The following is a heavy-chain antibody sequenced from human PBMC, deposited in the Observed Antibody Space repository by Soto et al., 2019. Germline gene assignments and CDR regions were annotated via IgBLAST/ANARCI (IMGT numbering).Heavy chain of an antibody. CDR3: AREGLHSGYDLFAFDI. D-gene: IGHD5-12*01. V-gene: IGHV1-69*04. J-gene: IGHJ3*02. CDR1: GGTFSSYT. Sequence: SVKVSCKASGGTFSSYTISWVRQAPGQGLEWMGRIIPILGIANYAQKFQGRVTITADKSTSTAYMELSSLRSEDTAVYYCAREGLHSGYDLFAFDIWGQGTMVTVSS. CDR2: IIPILGIA.